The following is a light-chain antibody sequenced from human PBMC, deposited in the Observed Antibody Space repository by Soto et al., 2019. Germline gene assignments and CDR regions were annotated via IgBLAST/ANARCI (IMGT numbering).Light chain of an antibody. V-gene: IGLV2-14*01. CDR1: SSDVGGYNY. Sequence: QSALTQPASVSGSPVQSITISCTGTSSDVGGYNYVSWYQQHPGKAPKLMIYDVSNRPSGVSNRFSGSKSGNTASLTISGLQAEDEADYYCSSYTSSSTLYVFGTGTSHRP. J-gene: IGLJ1*01. CDR3: SSYTSSSTLYV. CDR2: DVS.